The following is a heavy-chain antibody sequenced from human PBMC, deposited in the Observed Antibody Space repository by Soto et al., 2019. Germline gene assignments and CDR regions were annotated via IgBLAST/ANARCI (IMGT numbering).Heavy chain of an antibody. D-gene: IGHD1-26*01. J-gene: IGHJ4*02. V-gene: IGHV4-59*01. Sequence: SETRSLTCTVSGGSISSYYWSWIRQPPGKGLEWIGYIYYSGSTNYNPSLKSRVTISVDRSKNQFSLKLSSVTAADTAVYYCARRYGGNFDYWGQGTLVTVSS. CDR1: GGSISSYY. CDR3: ARRYGGNFDY. CDR2: IYYSGST.